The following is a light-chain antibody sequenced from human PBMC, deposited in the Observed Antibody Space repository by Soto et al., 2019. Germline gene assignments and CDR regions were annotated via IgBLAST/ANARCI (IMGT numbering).Light chain of an antibody. CDR2: GAS. J-gene: IGKJ1*01. CDR1: QSVSNNY. Sequence: EIVLTQSPDTLSLSPGERATLSCRASQSVSNNYLAWYQQKPGQAPRLLIYGASNRATGIPDRFSGSGSGTDFTLTISSLEPEDFAVYYCQHRSEWPVSFGQGTKVDIK. V-gene: IGKV3D-20*02. CDR3: QHRSEWPVS.